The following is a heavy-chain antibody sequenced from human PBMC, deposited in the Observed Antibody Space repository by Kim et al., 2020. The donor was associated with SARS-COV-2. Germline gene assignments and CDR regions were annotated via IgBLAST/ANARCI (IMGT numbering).Heavy chain of an antibody. D-gene: IGHD3-16*01. J-gene: IGHJ4*01. CDR3: ARDCWERAELWVPFGY. CDR1: GFTFSSFP. CDR2: ISSHGGRT. Sequence: GGSLRLSCAASGFTFSSFPMHWVRQAPGRGLEYVSTISSHGGRTSYANSVKGRFTFSRDNSKNTLYLQMGSLRSEDMAVYYCARDCWERAELWVPFGYWG. V-gene: IGHV3-64*01.